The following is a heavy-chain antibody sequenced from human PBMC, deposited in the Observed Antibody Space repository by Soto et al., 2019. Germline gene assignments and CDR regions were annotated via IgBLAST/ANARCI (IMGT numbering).Heavy chain of an antibody. J-gene: IGHJ4*02. CDR1: GFTFSSYV. D-gene: IGHD4-17*01. Sequence: GGSLRLSCAASGFTFSSYVMHWVRQAPGKGLEWVAVISYDGSNKYYADSVKGRFTISRDNSKNTLYLQMNSLRAEDTAVYYYAKDRNHGDYIDYWGQGTLVTVSS. V-gene: IGHV3-30*18. CDR2: ISYDGSNK. CDR3: AKDRNHGDYIDY.